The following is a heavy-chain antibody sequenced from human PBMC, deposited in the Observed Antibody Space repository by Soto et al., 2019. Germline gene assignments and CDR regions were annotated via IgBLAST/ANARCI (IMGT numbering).Heavy chain of an antibody. D-gene: IGHD2-21*01. J-gene: IGHJ4*02. CDR1: GYSFNSYW. Sequence: LGESLKISFKGSGYSFNSYWIGWVRQMPGKGLEWMGIIYPGDSDTKYSPSFQGQVTISVDKSISTAYLQWSSLKASNTAMYYCARGDYDYGDSWGQGTLVTVSS. CDR2: IYPGDSDT. V-gene: IGHV5-51*01. CDR3: ARGDYDYGDS.